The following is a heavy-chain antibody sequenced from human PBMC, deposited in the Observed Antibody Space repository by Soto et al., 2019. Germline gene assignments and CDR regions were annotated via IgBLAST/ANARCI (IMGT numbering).Heavy chain of an antibody. Sequence: EVQLLETGGGLVQPGGSLRLSCAASGFTFSSYAMSWVRQAPGKGLEWVSAISGSGGSTYYADSVKGRFTISRDNSKNTLYLQMNSLRAEDTAVYYCSKGFGDYGDYPFDYWGQGTLVTVSS. CDR1: GFTFSSYA. CDR2: ISGSGGST. D-gene: IGHD4-17*01. V-gene: IGHV3-23*01. J-gene: IGHJ4*02. CDR3: SKGFGDYGDYPFDY.